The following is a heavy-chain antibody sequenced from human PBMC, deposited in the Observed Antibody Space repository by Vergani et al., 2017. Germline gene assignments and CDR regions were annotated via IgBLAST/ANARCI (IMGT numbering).Heavy chain of an antibody. Sequence: EVQLVESGGGLVQPGRSLRLSCAASGFTFDDYAMHWVRQAPGKGLEWVSGISWNSGSIAYADSVKGRFTITRDNAKNSLYLQMNGLRAEDTALYYCAKAFTPGIAAAVDDWGQGTLVTVSS. J-gene: IGHJ4*02. CDR3: AKAFTPGIAAAVDD. CDR1: GFTFDDYA. D-gene: IGHD6-13*01. CDR2: ISWNSGSI. V-gene: IGHV3-9*01.